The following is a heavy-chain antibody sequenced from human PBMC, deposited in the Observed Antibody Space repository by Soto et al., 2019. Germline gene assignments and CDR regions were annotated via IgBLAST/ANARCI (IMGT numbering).Heavy chain of an antibody. CDR1: GGSISSGGYY. CDR2: IYYSGST. D-gene: IGHD2-2*01. CDR3: ARVCSSISCYVTNWFGP. J-gene: IGHJ5*02. V-gene: IGHV4-31*03. Sequence: PSETLSLTCTVPGGSISSGGYYWSWIRQHPGKGLEWIGYIYYSGSTYYNPSLKSRVTISVGTSKNQFSLKLSSVTAADTAVYYCARVCSSISCYVTNWFGPWGQGTLVTVSS.